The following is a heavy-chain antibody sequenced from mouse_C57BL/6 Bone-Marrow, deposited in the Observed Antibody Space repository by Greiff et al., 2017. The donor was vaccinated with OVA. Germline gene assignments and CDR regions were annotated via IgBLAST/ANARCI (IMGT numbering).Heavy chain of an antibody. CDR1: GYTFTSYW. Sequence: QVQLQQPGAELVKPGASVKMSCKASGYTFTSYWITWVKQRPGQGLEWIGDIYPGSGSTNYNEKFKSKATLTVDTSSSTAYMQRSSLTSEDSAVYYCARGLLWLRRWFAYWGQGTLVTVSA. D-gene: IGHD2-9*01. V-gene: IGHV1-55*01. J-gene: IGHJ3*01. CDR3: ARGLLWLRRWFAY. CDR2: IYPGSGST.